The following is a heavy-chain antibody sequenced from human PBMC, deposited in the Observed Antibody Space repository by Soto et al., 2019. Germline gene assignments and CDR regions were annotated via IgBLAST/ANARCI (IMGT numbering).Heavy chain of an antibody. Sequence: GASVKVSCKASGYTFTSYGISWVRQAPGQGLEWMGWISAYNGNTNYAQKLQGRVTMTTDTSTSTAYMELRSLRSDDTAVYYCASTQGYMVRGVSYSWFDPWGQGTLVTVSS. J-gene: IGHJ5*02. D-gene: IGHD3-10*01. CDR1: GYTFTSYG. CDR3: ASTQGYMVRGVSYSWFDP. V-gene: IGHV1-18*04. CDR2: ISAYNGNT.